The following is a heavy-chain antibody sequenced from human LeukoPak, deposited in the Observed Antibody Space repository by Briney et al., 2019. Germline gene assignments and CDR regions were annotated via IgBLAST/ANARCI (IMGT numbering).Heavy chain of an antibody. CDR1: GGSITSSYYY. CDR2: IYYKGNT. D-gene: IGHD4-17*01. Sequence: SETLSLTCTVSGGSITSSYYYWSWIRQPPGKGLEWIGYIYYKGNTYYNPSLKSRVTISVDTSKNQFSLKLSSVTAADTAVYYCARVVRTTVTNYPFDYWGQGTLVTVSS. J-gene: IGHJ4*02. V-gene: IGHV4-30-4*08. CDR3: ARVVRTTVTNYPFDY.